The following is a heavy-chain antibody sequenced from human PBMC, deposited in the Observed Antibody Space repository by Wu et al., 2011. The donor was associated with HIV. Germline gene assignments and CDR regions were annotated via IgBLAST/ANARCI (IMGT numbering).Heavy chain of an antibody. J-gene: IGHJ6*03. Sequence: YTFTSYGISWVRQAPGQGLEWMGWSSTYNGKTNYVQKLQGRVTMATDTSTRTAYMELRSLRSDDTAVYYCARGTDSHYYYYYYMDVWGKGTTVTVSS. CDR3: ARGTDSHYYYYYYMDV. D-gene: IGHD3-22*01. CDR2: SSTYNGKT. V-gene: IGHV1-18*01. CDR1: YTFTSYG.